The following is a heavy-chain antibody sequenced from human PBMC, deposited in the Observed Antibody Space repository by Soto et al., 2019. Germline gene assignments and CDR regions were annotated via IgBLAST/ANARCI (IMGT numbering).Heavy chain of an antibody. CDR3: ARDQGIVAAGNLDY. D-gene: IGHD6-13*01. CDR1: GYTFTSYY. CDR2: INPSADTT. V-gene: IGHV1-46*01. J-gene: IGHJ4*02. Sequence: VKVSCKTSGYTFTSYYIHWVRQAPGQGLEWMGIINPSADTTTYAQKFQGRVTMTRDTSTTTVYMELSSLRSEDTAVYYCARDQGIVAAGNLDYWGQGTLVTVSS.